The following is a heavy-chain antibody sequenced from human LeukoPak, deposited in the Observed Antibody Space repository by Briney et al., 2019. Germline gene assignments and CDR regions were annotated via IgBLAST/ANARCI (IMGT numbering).Heavy chain of an antibody. Sequence: ASVKVSCKASGYTFTSYDINWVRRATAQGLEWMGWMNPNRGNTGYAQKFQGRVTMTRNTSINTAYMELSSLRSEDTAVYYCASGGGYYYNSSGYYLDYWGQGTLVTVSS. CDR2: MNPNRGNT. CDR1: GYTFTSYD. CDR3: ASGGGYYYNSSGYYLDY. V-gene: IGHV1-8*01. J-gene: IGHJ4*02. D-gene: IGHD3-22*01.